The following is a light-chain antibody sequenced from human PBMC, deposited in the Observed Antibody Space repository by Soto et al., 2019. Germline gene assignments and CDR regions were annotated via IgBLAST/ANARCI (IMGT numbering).Light chain of an antibody. CDR2: GNS. CDR3: QSFHSILSGVV. J-gene: IGLJ2*01. V-gene: IGLV1-40*01. Sequence: QSVLTQPPSVSGAPGQRVTISCTGSSSNIGAGYDVHWYQQLPGTAPKLLIYGNSNRPSGVPDRFSGSKSGTSASLAITGLHSEDEADYYCQSFHSILSGVVFGGGTKLTVL. CDR1: SSNIGAGYD.